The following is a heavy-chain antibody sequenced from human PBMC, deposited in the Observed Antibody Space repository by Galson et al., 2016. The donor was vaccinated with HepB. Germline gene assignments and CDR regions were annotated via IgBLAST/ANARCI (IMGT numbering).Heavy chain of an antibody. CDR3: ARESVGYYGSGRYCDH. J-gene: IGHJ5*02. D-gene: IGHD3-10*01. CDR2: ISTKNGNP. Sequence: SVKVSCKASGYTISDYGISWVRQTPGQGLEWMGWISTKNGNPIYARKFQGRITMTTDTPRTTAYMELRSRKSDDTAVYYCARESVGYYGSGRYCDHWGQGTLVTVSS. V-gene: IGHV1-18*01. CDR1: GYTISDYG.